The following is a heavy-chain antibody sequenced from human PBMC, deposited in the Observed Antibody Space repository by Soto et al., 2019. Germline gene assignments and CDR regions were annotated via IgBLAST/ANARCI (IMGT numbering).Heavy chain of an antibody. V-gene: IGHV3-23*01. J-gene: IGHJ4*02. Sequence: EVQLLESGGGLVQPGGSLRLSCAASGFTFSSYAMSWVRQAPGKGLEWVSTISGSGGSTYYADSVKGRFTISRDNSKNTLYLQMNSLRAEDTAVYYCAKLVVRGVIIPPADYWGQGTLVTVSS. CDR2: ISGSGGST. CDR3: AKLVVRGVIIPPADY. D-gene: IGHD3-10*01. CDR1: GFTFSSYA.